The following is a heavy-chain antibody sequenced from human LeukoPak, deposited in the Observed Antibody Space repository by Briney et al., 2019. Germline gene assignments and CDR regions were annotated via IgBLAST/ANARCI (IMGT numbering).Heavy chain of an antibody. CDR3: ARGMVRGVIESDAFDI. J-gene: IGHJ3*02. D-gene: IGHD3-10*01. CDR2: ISSSSSYI. CDR1: GFTFSSYS. V-gene: IGHV3-21*01. Sequence: GWSLRLSCAASGFTFSSYSMNWVRQAPGKGLEWVSSISSSSSYIYYADSVKGRFTISRDNPKNSLYLQMNRLRAEDTAVYYCARGMVRGVIESDAFDIWGQGTMVTVSS.